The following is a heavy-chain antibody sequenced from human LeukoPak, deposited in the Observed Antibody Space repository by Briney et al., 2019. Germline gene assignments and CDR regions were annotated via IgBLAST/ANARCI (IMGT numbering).Heavy chain of an antibody. Sequence: GGSLRLSCAAFGFTFSSYSMNWVRQAPGKGLEWVSSISSSSSYIYYADSVKGRFTISRDNAKNSLYLQMNSLRAEDTAVYYCARDKLAYCGGDCYPDAWGQGTLVTVSS. CDR2: ISSSSSYI. D-gene: IGHD2-21*02. CDR3: ARDKLAYCGGDCYPDA. V-gene: IGHV3-21*01. J-gene: IGHJ5*02. CDR1: GFTFSSYS.